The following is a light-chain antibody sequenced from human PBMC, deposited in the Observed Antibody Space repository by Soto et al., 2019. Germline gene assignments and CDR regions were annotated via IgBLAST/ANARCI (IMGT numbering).Light chain of an antibody. CDR3: QQYYSSPYT. CDR2: WAS. J-gene: IGKJ2*01. Sequence: DIVMTQSPDSLAVSLGERATINCKSSQTILYSSNNKNYLAWYQQKPGQPPRLLIYWASTREAVVPDRFSGSGSGTEFTLTISSLQAEDVAVYYCQQYYSSPYTFGQGTKLEI. V-gene: IGKV4-1*01. CDR1: QTILYSSNNKNY.